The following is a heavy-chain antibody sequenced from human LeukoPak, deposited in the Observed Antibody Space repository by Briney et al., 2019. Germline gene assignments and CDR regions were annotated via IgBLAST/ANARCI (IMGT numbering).Heavy chain of an antibody. CDR2: IGYTGST. J-gene: IGHJ4*02. CDR1: GSSISSYY. Sequence: SETLSLTCTVSGSSISSYYWSWIRQPPGKGLEWIGYIGYTGSTNYYPSLKSRVTISLDTSKNQFSLKLTSVTAADTAVYYCAKGVRIQLQLEDWGQGTLVTVSS. V-gene: IGHV4-59*08. CDR3: AKGVRIQLQLED. D-gene: IGHD1-1*01.